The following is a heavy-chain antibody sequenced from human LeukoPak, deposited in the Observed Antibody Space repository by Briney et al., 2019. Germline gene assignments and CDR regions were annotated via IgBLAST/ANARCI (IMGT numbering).Heavy chain of an antibody. Sequence: PGGSLRLSCAASGFTFSSYWMHWVRQAPGKGLVWASRINSDGSSTSYADSVKGRFTISRDNAKNTLYLQMNSLRAEDTAVYYCARDRGGSSWDDAFDIWGQGTMVTVSS. D-gene: IGHD6-13*01. V-gene: IGHV3-74*01. CDR2: INSDGSST. CDR1: GFTFSSYW. J-gene: IGHJ3*02. CDR3: ARDRGGSSWDDAFDI.